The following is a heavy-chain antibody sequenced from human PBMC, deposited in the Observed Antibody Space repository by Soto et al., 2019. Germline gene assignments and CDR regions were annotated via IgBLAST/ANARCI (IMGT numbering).Heavy chain of an antibody. J-gene: IGHJ6*02. D-gene: IGHD3-16*01. CDR2: TSYDGTNS. Sequence: QVQLVESGGGVDQPGRSLRPSCAASGFTFSSYGMHWVRQAPGKGLAWVAVTSYDGTNSYYADSVKGRFTISRDNSKNTLYLQKNSLGAEATAVNYFANDRPTKDTYTGDSYYDMDVWGQGTTVTVSS. V-gene: IGHV3-30*18. CDR1: GFTFSSYG. CDR3: ANDRPTKDTYTGDSYYDMDV.